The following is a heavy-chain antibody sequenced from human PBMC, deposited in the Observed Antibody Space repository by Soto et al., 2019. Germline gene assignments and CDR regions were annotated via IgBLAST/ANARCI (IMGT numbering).Heavy chain of an antibody. V-gene: IGHV3-30*03. J-gene: IGHJ5*02. D-gene: IGHD3-16*02. CDR2: ISYDGSDG. Sequence: GGSLRLSCAASGFTFGVYNMQWVRQAPGKGPECVAVISYDGSDGYYADSVRGRFTISRDNSNNMLYLEMNSLRPEDTAVYYCARSSGGVFGIIIEGSNWLAPWGQGSLVTVSS. CDR3: ARSSGGVFGIIIEGSNWLAP. CDR1: GFTFGVYN.